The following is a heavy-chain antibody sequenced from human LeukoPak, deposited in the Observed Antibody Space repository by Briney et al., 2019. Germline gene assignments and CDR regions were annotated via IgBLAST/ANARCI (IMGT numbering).Heavy chain of an antibody. Sequence: PGGSLRLSCAASGFTFSSYSMNWVRQAPGKGLEWVSSISSSSSYIYYADSVKGRFTISRDNAKNSLYLQMNSLRAEDTAVYYCAREERYYYDIRPSDLNDYWGQGTLVTVSS. CDR3: AREERYYYDIRPSDLNDY. V-gene: IGHV3-21*01. J-gene: IGHJ4*02. CDR2: ISSSSSYI. D-gene: IGHD3-22*01. CDR1: GFTFSSYS.